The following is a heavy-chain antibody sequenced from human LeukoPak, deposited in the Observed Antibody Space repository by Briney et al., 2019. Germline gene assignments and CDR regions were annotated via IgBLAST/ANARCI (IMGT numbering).Heavy chain of an antibody. CDR2: INPNSGGT. V-gene: IGHV1-2*04. CDR3: ARPQLHYYDSSGGAFGI. CDR1: GYTFTSYG. J-gene: IGHJ3*02. D-gene: IGHD3-22*01. Sequence: ASVKVSCKASGYTFTSYGISWVRQAPGQGLEWMGWINPNSGGTNYAQKFQGWVTMTRDTSISTAYMELSRLRSDDTAEYYCARPQLHYYDSSGGAFGIWGQGTMVTVSS.